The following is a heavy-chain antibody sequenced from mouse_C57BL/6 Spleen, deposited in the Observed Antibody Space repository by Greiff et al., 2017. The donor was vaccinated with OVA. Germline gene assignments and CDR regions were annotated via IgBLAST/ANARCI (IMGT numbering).Heavy chain of an antibody. CDR1: GYSITSGYY. CDR3: ARGYAMDY. CDR2: ISYDGSN. Sequence: EVKLQESGPGLVKPSQSLSLTCSVTGYSITSGYYWNWIRQVPGNKLEWMGYISYDGSNNYNPSLKNRISITRDTSKNQFFLKLNSVTTEDTATYYCARGYAMDYWGQGTSVTVSS. V-gene: IGHV3-6*01. J-gene: IGHJ4*01.